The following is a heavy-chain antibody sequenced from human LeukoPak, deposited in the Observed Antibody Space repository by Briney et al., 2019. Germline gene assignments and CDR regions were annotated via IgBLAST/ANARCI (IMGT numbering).Heavy chain of an antibody. J-gene: IGHJ3*02. V-gene: IGHV3-48*03. CDR3: ARVSGPAQQLVVKTADAFDI. CDR2: ISSSGSTI. Sequence: GGSLRLSCAASGFTFSSYEMNWVRQAPGKGLEWVSYISSSGSTIYYADSVKGRFTISRDNAKNSLYLQMNSLRAEDTAVYYCARVSGPAQQLVVKTADAFDIWGQGTMVTVSS. CDR1: GFTFSSYE. D-gene: IGHD6-13*01.